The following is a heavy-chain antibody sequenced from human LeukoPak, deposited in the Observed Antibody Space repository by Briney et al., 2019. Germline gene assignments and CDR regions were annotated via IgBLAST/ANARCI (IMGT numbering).Heavy chain of an antibody. V-gene: IGHV3-15*01. D-gene: IGHD3-10*01. CDR2: IQRKTDGGTT. CDR3: ATLTVRGVSNI. CDR1: RLTFSNIW. Sequence: GRSRSLSCALSRLTFSNIWMKWVRHAPEKGLEWGGRIQRKTDGGTTEYSAAVKRRFTIQRHDSTTPRNLQLHSLKTEDTAVYYCATLTVRGVSNIWGQGTLVTVSS. J-gene: IGHJ4*02.